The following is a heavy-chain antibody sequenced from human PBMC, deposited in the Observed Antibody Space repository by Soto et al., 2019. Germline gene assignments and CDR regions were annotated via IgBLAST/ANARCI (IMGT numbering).Heavy chain of an antibody. V-gene: IGHV4-38-2*01. CDR3: ARLTVTHESDY. D-gene: IGHD4-17*01. CDR1: GHSISSAYN. CDR2: IYQSGST. Sequence: ETLSLTCAVSGHSISSAYNWGWFRQPPGKGLEWLGTIYQSGSTYYNPSLKSRVTISVDTSKNQFSLKLRSVTAADTAVYFCARLTVTHESDYWGQGTLVTVSS. J-gene: IGHJ4*02.